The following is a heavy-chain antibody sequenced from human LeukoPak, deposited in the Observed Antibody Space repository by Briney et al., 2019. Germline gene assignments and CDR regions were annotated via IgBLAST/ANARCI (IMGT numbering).Heavy chain of an antibody. D-gene: IGHD6-6*01. CDR1: GFTVSTNY. Sequence: PGGSLRLSCAASGFTVSTNYMSWVRQAPGKGLEWVANIKQDGSEKYYVDSVKGRFTISRDNAKNSLYLQMNSLRAEDTAVYYCARGGSSSPSDYWGQGTLVTVSS. CDR2: IKQDGSEK. V-gene: IGHV3-7*01. CDR3: ARGGSSSPSDY. J-gene: IGHJ4*02.